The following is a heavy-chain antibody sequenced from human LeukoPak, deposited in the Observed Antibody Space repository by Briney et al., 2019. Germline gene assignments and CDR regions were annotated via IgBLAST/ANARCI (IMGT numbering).Heavy chain of an antibody. CDR3: ANTYYGSGSADY. Sequence: SQTLSLTCTVSGGSISSGSYYWSWIRQPAGKGLEWIGRIYTSGSTNYNPSLKSRVTISVDTSKNQFSLKLSSVTAADTAVYYCANTYYGSGSADYWGQGTLVTVSS. CDR2: IYTSGST. CDR1: GGSISSGSYY. V-gene: IGHV4-61*02. J-gene: IGHJ4*02. D-gene: IGHD3-10*01.